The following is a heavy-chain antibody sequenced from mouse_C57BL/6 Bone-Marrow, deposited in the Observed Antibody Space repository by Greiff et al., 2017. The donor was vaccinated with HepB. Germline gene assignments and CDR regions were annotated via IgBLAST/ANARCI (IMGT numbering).Heavy chain of an antibody. D-gene: IGHD1-1*01. J-gene: IGHJ1*03. CDR2: ISSGGDYI. Sequence: EVMLVESGEGLVKPGGSLKLSCAASGFTFSSYAMSWVRQTPEKRLEWVAYISSGGDYIYYADTVKGRFTISRDNARNTLYLQMSSLKSEDTAMYYCTREGSYYYGSSHWYFDVWGTGTTVTVSS. V-gene: IGHV5-9-1*02. CDR3: TREGSYYYGSSHWYFDV. CDR1: GFTFSSYA.